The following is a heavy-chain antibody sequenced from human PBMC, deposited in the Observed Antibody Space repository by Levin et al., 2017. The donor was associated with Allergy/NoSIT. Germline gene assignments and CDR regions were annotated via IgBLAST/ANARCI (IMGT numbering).Heavy chain of an antibody. V-gene: IGHV1-69*04. CDR2: IIPILGIA. Sequence: SVKVSCKASGGTFSSYAISWVRQAPGQGLEWMGRIIPILGIANYAQKFQGRVTITADKSTSTAYMELSSLRSEDTAVYYCARVYCSGGSCYPTHDYWGQGTLVTVSS. D-gene: IGHD2-15*01. J-gene: IGHJ4*02. CDR3: ARVYCSGGSCYPTHDY. CDR1: GGTFSSYA.